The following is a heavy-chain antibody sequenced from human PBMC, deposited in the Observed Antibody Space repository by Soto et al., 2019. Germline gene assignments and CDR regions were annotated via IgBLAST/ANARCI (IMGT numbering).Heavy chain of an antibody. CDR3: AKVHEYFKYNPYFDY. J-gene: IGHJ4*02. Sequence: RGSLRLSCAASGFTFRDYAMTWVRQAPGKGLEWVSTISVGGSTTYNADSVKGRFTISRDNSKNTLDLQMNSLRAEDTAVFYCAKVHEYFKYNPYFDYWGQGTMVTVSS. CDR2: ISVGGSTT. V-gene: IGHV3-23*01. D-gene: IGHD1-1*01. CDR1: GFTFRDYA.